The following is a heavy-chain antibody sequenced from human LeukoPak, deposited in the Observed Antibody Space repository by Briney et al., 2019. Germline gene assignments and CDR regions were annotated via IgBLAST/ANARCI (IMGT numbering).Heavy chain of an antibody. Sequence: ASVTVSCKASGYTFTAYYMHWVRQAPGQGLELMGWIDPNSGGTVYAQTFQGRVTMTRDTSINTAYMELSRLKFDDTAVYYCARDRGSGSYHPYWGQGTLVTVSS. CDR1: GYTFTAYY. CDR2: IDPNSGGT. V-gene: IGHV1-2*02. D-gene: IGHD1-26*01. J-gene: IGHJ4*02. CDR3: ARDRGSGSYHPY.